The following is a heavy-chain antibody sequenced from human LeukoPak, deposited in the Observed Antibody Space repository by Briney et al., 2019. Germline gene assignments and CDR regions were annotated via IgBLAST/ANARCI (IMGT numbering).Heavy chain of an antibody. V-gene: IGHV4-34*01. J-gene: IGHJ4*02. CDR1: GGSFSGYY. D-gene: IGHD1-1*01. CDR3: ARLTRRSGNYFDY. Sequence: PSETLSLTCAVYGGSFSGYYWSWIRQPPGKGLEWIGEINHSGSTNYNPSLKSRVTISVDTSKSQFSLKLSSVTAADTAVYYCARLTRRSGNYFDYWDQGTLVTVSS. CDR2: INHSGST.